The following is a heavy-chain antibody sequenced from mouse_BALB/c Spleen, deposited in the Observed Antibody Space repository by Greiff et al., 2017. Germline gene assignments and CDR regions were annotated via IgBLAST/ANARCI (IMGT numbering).Heavy chain of an antibody. D-gene: IGHD1-1*01. CDR2: ISSGGSYT. J-gene: IGHJ1*01. Sequence: EVKLQESGGGLVKPGGSLKLSCAASGFTFSSYTMSWVRQTPEKRLEWVATISSGGSYTYYPDSVKGRFTISRDNAKNTLYLQMSSLKSEDTAMYYCTRDHYYGSSGYFDVWGAGTTVTVSS. V-gene: IGHV5-6-4*01. CDR1: GFTFSSYT. CDR3: TRDHYYGSSGYFDV.